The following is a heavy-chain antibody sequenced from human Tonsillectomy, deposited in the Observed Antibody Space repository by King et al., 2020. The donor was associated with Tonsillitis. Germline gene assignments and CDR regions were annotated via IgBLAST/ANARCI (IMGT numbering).Heavy chain of an antibody. CDR2: IYGGGNT. V-gene: IGHV3-66*01. CDR1: GFTVSRKY. CDR3: ARYAPDSGGNSYYYYCMDV. J-gene: IGHJ6*02. Sequence: VQLVESGGGLVQPGGSLRLSCAASGFTVSRKYMSWVRQAPGKGLEWVSVIYGGGNTYYADSVKGRFTISRHNSNNTLYLHMNSLRAEETAVYYCARYAPDSGGNSYYYYCMDVWGQGTTVTVSS. D-gene: IGHD4-23*01.